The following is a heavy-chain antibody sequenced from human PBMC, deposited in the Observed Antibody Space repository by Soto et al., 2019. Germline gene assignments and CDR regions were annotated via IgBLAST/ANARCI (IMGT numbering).Heavy chain of an antibody. CDR2: ISGSVGST. CDR1: GFTFSSYA. D-gene: IGHD5-18*01. V-gene: IGHV3-23*01. J-gene: IGHJ4*03. Sequence: GESLRLSCAASGFTFSSYAMSWVRQAPGPGLELVSAISGSVGSTYYADSAKSRLTTSRDNTKNTLYLQMNSPRAEATAVDYCAKAPPTYSSGYGAHYVIAFWGQGTQVTFSS. CDR3: AKAPPTYSSGYGAHYVIAF.